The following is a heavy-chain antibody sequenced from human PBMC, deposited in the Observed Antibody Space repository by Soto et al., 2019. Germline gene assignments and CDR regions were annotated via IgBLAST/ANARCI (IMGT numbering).Heavy chain of an antibody. D-gene: IGHD6-6*01. CDR3: AKGSVRSYSSSSPYYYYGMDV. Sequence: GGSLRLSCAASGFTFSSYAMSWVRQAPGKGLEWVSAISGSGGSTYYADSVKGRFTISRDNSKNTLYLQMNSLRAEDTAVYYCAKGSVRSYSSSSPYYYYGMDVWGQGTTVTVSS. J-gene: IGHJ6*02. CDR2: ISGSGGST. CDR1: GFTFSSYA. V-gene: IGHV3-23*01.